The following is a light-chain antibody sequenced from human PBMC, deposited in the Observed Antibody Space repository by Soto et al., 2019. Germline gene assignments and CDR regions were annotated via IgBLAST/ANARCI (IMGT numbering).Light chain of an antibody. V-gene: IGKV1-5*01. CDR1: QSISSW. CDR2: DAS. Sequence: DIQMTQSPSTLSASVGDRVTITCRASQSISSWLAWYQQKPGKAPKFLIYDASRLESGVPSRFSGSGSGTEFTLTISSLQPDDFATHYCQQYNSYHTFGQGTKVDIK. J-gene: IGKJ2*01. CDR3: QQYNSYHT.